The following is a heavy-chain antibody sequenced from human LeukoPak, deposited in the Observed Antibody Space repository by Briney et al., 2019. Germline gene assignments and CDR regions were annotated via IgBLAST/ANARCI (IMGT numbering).Heavy chain of an antibody. J-gene: IGHJ6*04. CDR2: IIPIFGTA. D-gene: IGHD2-2*01. CDR3: ARNAVPDRPFSGMDV. Sequence: ASVKVSCKASGGTFSSYAISWVRQAPGQGLEWMGGIIPIFGTANYAQKFQGRVTITADESTSTAYMELSSLRSEDTAVYYCARNAVPDRPFSGMDVGGKGTTVTVSA. CDR1: GGTFSSYA. V-gene: IGHV1-69*13.